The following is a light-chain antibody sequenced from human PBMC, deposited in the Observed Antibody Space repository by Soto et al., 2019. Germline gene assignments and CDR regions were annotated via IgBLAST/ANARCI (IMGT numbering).Light chain of an antibody. Sequence: QSALTQPASVSGSPGQSITISCTGTSSDVGAYNSVSWYQHHPGKAPKLIIHEVSNRPSGVSNRFSGSKSGNTASLTISGLQAEDDADYYCSSHGVANPFYVFGSGTKLTVL. V-gene: IGLV2-14*01. CDR2: EVS. CDR1: SSDVGAYNS. J-gene: IGLJ1*01. CDR3: SSHGVANPFYV.